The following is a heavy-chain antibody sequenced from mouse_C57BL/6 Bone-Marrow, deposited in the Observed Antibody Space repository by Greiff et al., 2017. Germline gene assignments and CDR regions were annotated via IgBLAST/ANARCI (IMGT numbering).Heavy chain of an antibody. V-gene: IGHV1-4*01. D-gene: IGHD2-1*01. CDR3: ARWAYGNYVSWFAY. J-gene: IGHJ3*01. Sequence: VQLQQSGAELARPGASVKMSCKASGYTFTSYTMHWVKQRPGQGLEWIGYINPSSGYTKYNQKFKDKATLTADKSSSTAYMQLSRLTSEDSAVYYCARWAYGNYVSWFAYWGQGTLVTVSA. CDR2: INPSSGYT. CDR1: GYTFTSYT.